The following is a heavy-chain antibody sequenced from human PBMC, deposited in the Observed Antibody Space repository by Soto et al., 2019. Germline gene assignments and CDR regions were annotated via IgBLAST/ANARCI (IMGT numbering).Heavy chain of an antibody. J-gene: IGHJ4*02. D-gene: IGHD3-22*01. V-gene: IGHV3-23*01. CDR3: AKDYGRYYDSSGFPSF. CDR1: GFTFSSYA. Sequence: GGSLRLSCAASGFTFSSYAMSWVRQAPGKGLEWVSGISGSGSSTFYADSVKGRFTISRDNSKNTLYLQMNSLRAEDTAAYYCAKDYGRYYDSSGFPSFWGQGTLVTVSS. CDR2: ISGSGSST.